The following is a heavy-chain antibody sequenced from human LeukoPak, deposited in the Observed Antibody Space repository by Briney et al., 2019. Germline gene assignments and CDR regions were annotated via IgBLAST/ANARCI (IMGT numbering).Heavy chain of an antibody. V-gene: IGHV3-48*03. D-gene: IGHD2-21*02. CDR1: GFTFSSYE. Sequence: GGPLRLSCAASGFTFSSYEMNWVRQPPGKGLEWVSYISKAGTTIYYADSVRGRFTISRDNAKNSLYLQMTSLGAEDTAVYYCARDRGGGDIIFDYWGQGTLVTVSS. CDR2: ISKAGTTI. CDR3: ARDRGGGDIIFDY. J-gene: IGHJ4*02.